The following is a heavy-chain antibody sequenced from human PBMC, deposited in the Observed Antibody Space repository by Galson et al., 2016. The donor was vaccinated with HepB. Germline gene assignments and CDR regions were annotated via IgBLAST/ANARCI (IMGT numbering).Heavy chain of an antibody. Sequence: SLRLSCAASGFTFENYAMNWVRQAPGKGLVWVSRTDVDGRNTAYADSVEGRFTISRDNAKNILYLQMNSLRIDDTAVYYCARGPSSAYYYFDYWGQGALVSVSS. D-gene: IGHD3-16*01. CDR2: TDVDGRNT. CDR3: ARGPSSAYYYFDY. J-gene: IGHJ4*02. CDR1: GFTFENYA. V-gene: IGHV3-74*03.